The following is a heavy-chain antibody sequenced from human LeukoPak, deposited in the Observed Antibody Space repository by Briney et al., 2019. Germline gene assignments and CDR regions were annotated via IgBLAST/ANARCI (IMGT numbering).Heavy chain of an antibody. J-gene: IGHJ4*02. CDR2: ISSSGSTI. V-gene: IGHV3-11*04. CDR3: ARRYYDFWSGYNHFDY. D-gene: IGHD3-3*01. CDR1: GFTFSDYY. Sequence: GGSLRLSCAASGFTFSDYYMSWIRQAPGKGLEWVSYISSSGSTIYYADSVKGRFTISRDNAKNSLYLQMKSLRAEDTAVYYCARRYYDFWSGYNHFDYWGQGTLVTVSS.